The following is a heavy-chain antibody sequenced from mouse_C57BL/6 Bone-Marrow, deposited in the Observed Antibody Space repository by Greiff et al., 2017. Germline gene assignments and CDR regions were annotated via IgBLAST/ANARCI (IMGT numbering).Heavy chain of an antibody. Sequence: VKLMASGAELARPGASVKLSCKASGYTFTSYGISWVKQSTGQGLEWIGGIYPRSGNTYYHEKFKGKATLTADKSSSTAYMELRSLTSEDTAVYFCETLHAWFAYWGQGTLVTVSA. CDR2: IYPRSGNT. CDR3: ETLHAWFAY. J-gene: IGHJ3*01. V-gene: IGHV1-81*01. CDR1: GYTFTSYG.